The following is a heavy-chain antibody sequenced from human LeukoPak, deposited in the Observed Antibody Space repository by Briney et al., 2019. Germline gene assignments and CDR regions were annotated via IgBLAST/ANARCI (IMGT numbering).Heavy chain of an antibody. D-gene: IGHD2-2*01. Sequence: SETLSLTCTVSGGSISSSSYYWGWIRQPPGKGLEWIGSIYYSGSTYYNPSLKSRVTISVDTSKNQFSLKLSSVTAADTAVYYCARMFRYCSSTSCYLSWFDPWGQGTLVTVSS. V-gene: IGHV4-39*07. CDR1: GGSISSSSYY. J-gene: IGHJ5*02. CDR2: IYYSGST. CDR3: ARMFRYCSSTSCYLSWFDP.